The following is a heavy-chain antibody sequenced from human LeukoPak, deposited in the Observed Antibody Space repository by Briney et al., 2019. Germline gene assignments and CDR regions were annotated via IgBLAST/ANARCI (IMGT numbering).Heavy chain of an antibody. J-gene: IGHJ4*02. V-gene: IGHV4-39*07. CDR2: IYYSGST. Sequence: SETLSLTCTVSGGSISSSSYYWGWIRQPPGKGLEWIGSIYYSGSTYYNPSLKSRVTISVDTSKNQFSLKLSSATAADTAVYYCARGPRIAVAGTWGQGTLVTVSS. CDR3: ARGPRIAVAGT. CDR1: GGSISSSSYY. D-gene: IGHD6-19*01.